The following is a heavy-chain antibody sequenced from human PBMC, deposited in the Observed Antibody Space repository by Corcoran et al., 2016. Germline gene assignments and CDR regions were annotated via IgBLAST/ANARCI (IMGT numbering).Heavy chain of an antibody. CDR3: ARERVEAVAGLGVYGMDV. V-gene: IGHV4-38-2*02. CDR1: GYSISSGYY. CDR2: IYHSGST. D-gene: IGHD6-19*01. J-gene: IGHJ6*02. Sequence: QVQLQESGPGLVKPSETLSLTCTVSGYSISSGYYWGWIRQPPGKGLEWIGSIYHSGSTYYNPSLKSRVTITVDTSKNQSSLKLSLVTAADTAVYDCARERVEAVAGLGVYGMDVWGQGTTVTGSS.